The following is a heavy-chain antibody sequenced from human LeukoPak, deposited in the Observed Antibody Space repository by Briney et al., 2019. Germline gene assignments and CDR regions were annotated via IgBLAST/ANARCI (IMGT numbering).Heavy chain of an antibody. J-gene: IGHJ4*02. Sequence: PSETLSLTCTVSGGSISGYYWSWIRQPPGKGLEWIGDIYKSGSTTYNPSLKSRVTISVDTSKNQFSLRLRSVTGVDTAVYYCARDGLQGSILWGQGTLVTVSS. CDR1: GGSISGYY. CDR3: ARDGLQGSIL. D-gene: IGHD4-11*01. CDR2: IYKSGST. V-gene: IGHV4-59*01.